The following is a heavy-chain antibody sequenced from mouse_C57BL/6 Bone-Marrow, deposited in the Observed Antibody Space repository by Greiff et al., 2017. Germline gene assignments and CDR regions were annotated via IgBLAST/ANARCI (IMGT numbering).Heavy chain of an antibody. CDR1: GYAFSSSW. CDR3: ARKGDSSGPHYFDY. Sequence: QVQLQQSGPELVKPGASVKISCKASGYAFSSSWMNWVKQRPGKGLEWIGRIYPGDGDTNYNGKFKGKATLTADKSSSTAYMQLSSLTSEDSAVYFCARKGDSSGPHYFDYWGQGTTLTVSS. CDR2: IYPGDGDT. D-gene: IGHD3-2*02. J-gene: IGHJ2*01. V-gene: IGHV1-82*01.